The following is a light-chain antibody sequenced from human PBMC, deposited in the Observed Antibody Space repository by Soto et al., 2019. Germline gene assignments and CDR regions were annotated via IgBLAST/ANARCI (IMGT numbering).Light chain of an antibody. V-gene: IGLV1-47*01. CDR1: SSNIGSNY. CDR3: AAWDDSLSGPV. CDR2: QNE. Sequence: QSVLTQPPSASGTPGQRVTISCSGSSSNIGSNYVYWYQQLPGTAPKLPIYQNEQRPSGGRGRVSGAKSGTSASLANSGLRSEDEADYYCAAWDDSLSGPVFGGGTQLTVL. J-gene: IGLJ7*01.